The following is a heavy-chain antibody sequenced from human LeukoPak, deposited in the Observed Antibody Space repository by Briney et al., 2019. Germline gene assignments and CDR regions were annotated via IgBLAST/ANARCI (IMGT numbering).Heavy chain of an antibody. CDR1: GVPFTNYA. Sequence: ASVKVSCKASGVPFTNYAISWVRQAPGQGLEWMGGLIPVFKAVDYAQKFQDRVTITTDASTTIVYMELSSLKSEDTDAYVCSWGLRDIGYDPHPPFGYWGQGTLVTVSS. V-gene: IGHV1-69*05. CDR3: SWGLRDIGYDPHPPFGY. D-gene: IGHD5-12*01. J-gene: IGHJ4*02. CDR2: LIPVFKAV.